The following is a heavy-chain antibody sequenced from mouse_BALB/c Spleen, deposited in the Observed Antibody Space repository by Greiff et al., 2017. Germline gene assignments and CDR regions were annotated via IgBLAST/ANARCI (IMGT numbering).Heavy chain of an antibody. CDR3: AKRGPGMITTGPGFAY. CDR2: ISTYSGNT. D-gene: IGHD2-4*01. CDR1: GYTFTDYA. V-gene: IGHV1-67*01. J-gene: IGHJ3*01. Sequence: VQVVESGPELVRPGVSVRISCKGSGYTFTDYAMHWVKQRHAKSLEWIGVISTYSGNTNSNQKFKGKATMTVDKSSSTAYMELARLTSEDSAIYYCAKRGPGMITTGPGFAYWGQGTLVTVSA.